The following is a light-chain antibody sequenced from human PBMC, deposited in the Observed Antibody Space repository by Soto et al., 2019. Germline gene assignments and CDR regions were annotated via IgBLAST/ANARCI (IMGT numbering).Light chain of an antibody. Sequence: DIVMTQSPDSLAVSLGERATINCKSSQSVLYSSNNKNYLAWYQQKPGQPPKLLIYWASTRESGVPDRFSGSGSGTDFTLTISSLQAEDVAVYYCQQCYSTPPEYTFGQGTKLEIK. J-gene: IGKJ2*01. V-gene: IGKV4-1*01. CDR3: QQCYSTPPEYT. CDR2: WAS. CDR1: QSVLYSSNNKNY.